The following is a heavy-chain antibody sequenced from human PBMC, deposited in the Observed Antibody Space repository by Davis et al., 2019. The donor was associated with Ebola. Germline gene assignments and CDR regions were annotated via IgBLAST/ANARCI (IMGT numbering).Heavy chain of an antibody. V-gene: IGHV3-23*01. CDR2: ISGSGGST. CDR1: VITFSSYA. D-gene: IGHD6-19*01. Sequence: PGGSLRLSCTDSVITFSSYAMTWVRQAPGKGLEWVSAISGSGGSTYYADSVKGRFTISRDNSKKTLYLQMNSLRAEDTAVYYCGTSSDSSGWYGAGAGVEYWGQGILVTVSS. J-gene: IGHJ4*02. CDR3: GTSSDSSGWYGAGAGVEY.